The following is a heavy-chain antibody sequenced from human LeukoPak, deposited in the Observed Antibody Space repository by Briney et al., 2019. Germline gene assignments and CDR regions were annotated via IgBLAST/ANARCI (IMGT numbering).Heavy chain of an antibody. D-gene: IGHD1-14*01. CDR3: ARDRNRHTPQNFNWFDP. J-gene: IGHJ5*02. Sequence: PSETLSLTCAVSGYSISSGYYWGWIRQPPGKGLEWIGSIYHSGSTYYNPSLKSRVTISVDTSKNQFSLKLSSVTAADTAVYYCARDRNRHTPQNFNWFDPWGQGTLATVSS. CDR1: GYSISSGYY. V-gene: IGHV4-38-2*02. CDR2: IYHSGST.